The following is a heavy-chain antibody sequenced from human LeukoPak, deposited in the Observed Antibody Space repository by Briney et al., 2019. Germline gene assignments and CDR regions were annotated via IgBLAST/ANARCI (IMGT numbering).Heavy chain of an antibody. Sequence: GGSLRLSCEASGFTFSSYGMHWVRQAPGKGLERVAGIWNVGNDKYYADSVKGRFTISRDNSKNTLYLQMNSLRAEDTAVYYGARGPSSWEYYFDYWGQGTLVTVSS. CDR2: IWNVGNDK. V-gene: IGHV3-33*01. CDR3: ARGPSSWEYYFDY. CDR1: GFTFSSYG. D-gene: IGHD6-13*01. J-gene: IGHJ4*02.